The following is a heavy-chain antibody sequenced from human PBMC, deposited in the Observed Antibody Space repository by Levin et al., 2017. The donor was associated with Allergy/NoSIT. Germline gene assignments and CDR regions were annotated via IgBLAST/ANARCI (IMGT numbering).Heavy chain of an antibody. V-gene: IGHV3-23*01. Sequence: GESLKISCAASGFTYSSYLMSWVRQAPGKGLEWVSSISGSGGDTYYADSVKGRFSISRDNSKNTLYLQMNSLKADDTAVDYCEKDLGGYRGYSHFEYWGQGTLVAVSS. CDR3: EKDLGGYRGYSHFEY. CDR1: GFTYSSYL. J-gene: IGHJ4*02. CDR2: ISGSGGDT. D-gene: IGHD5-12*01.